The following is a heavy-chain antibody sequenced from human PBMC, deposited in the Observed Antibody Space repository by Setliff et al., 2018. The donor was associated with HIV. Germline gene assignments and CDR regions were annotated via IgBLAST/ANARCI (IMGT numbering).Heavy chain of an antibody. J-gene: IGHJ6*03. CDR1: GFTFSSYA. D-gene: IGHD2-2*02. CDR2: INGSGGGT. CDR3: AKAGVHCSSTSCYNHYYYYYMDV. V-gene: IGHV3-23*01. Sequence: GGSLRLSCAASGFTFSSYAMSWVRQAPGKGLEWVSAINGSGGGTYYADSVKGRFTISRDNSKNTLYLQMNSLRAEDTAVYYCAKAGVHCSSTSCYNHYYYYYMDVWGKGTTVTVSS.